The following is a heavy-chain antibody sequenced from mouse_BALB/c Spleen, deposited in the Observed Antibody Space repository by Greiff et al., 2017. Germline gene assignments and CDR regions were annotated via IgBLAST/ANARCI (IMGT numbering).Heavy chain of an antibody. CDR1: GFTFSSYA. J-gene: IGHJ3*01. CDR2: ISSGGST. D-gene: IGHD1-1*01. V-gene: IGHV5-6-5*01. CDR3: AREDYYGGSYGLAY. Sequence: EVHLVESGGGLVKPGGSLKLSCAASGFTFSSYAMSWVRQTPEKRLEWVASISSGGSTYYPDSVKGRFTISRDNARNILYLQMSSLRSEDTAMYYCAREDYYGGSYGLAYWGQGTLVTVSA.